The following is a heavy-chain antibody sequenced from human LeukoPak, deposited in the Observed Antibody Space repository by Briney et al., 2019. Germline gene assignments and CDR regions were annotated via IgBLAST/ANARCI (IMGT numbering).Heavy chain of an antibody. Sequence: GGTLRCSGAGSGFSCSNHGIHWVRQAPGKGLEGVSLLWYDGSNKDYADSVKGRFTIARADSKNSVELQMNSLRAEDTSEYSCARDGDYCSAACTSPSYSYGLDVWGQGTPVTVSS. CDR1: GFSCSNHG. CDR3: ARDGDYCSAACTSPSYSYGLDV. CDR2: LWYDGSNK. D-gene: IGHD4-11*01. V-gene: IGHV3-33*01. J-gene: IGHJ6*02.